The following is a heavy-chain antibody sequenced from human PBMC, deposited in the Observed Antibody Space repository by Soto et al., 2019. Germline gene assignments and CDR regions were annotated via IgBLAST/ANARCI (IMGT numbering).Heavy chain of an antibody. D-gene: IGHD2-8*01. V-gene: IGHV3-48*03. Sequence: GGSLRLSCAASGVTFSSYEMNWVRQGPGKGLEWVSYISSSGGTIYYADSVKGRFTISRDNAENSLYLQMNSLRAEDTAVYYCAKSYAGGLDVWGQGTTVTVSS. CDR3: AKSYAGGLDV. J-gene: IGHJ6*02. CDR2: ISSSGGTI. CDR1: GVTFSSYE.